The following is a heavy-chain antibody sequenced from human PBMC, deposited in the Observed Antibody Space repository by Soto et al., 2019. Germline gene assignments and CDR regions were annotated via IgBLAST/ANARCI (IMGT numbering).Heavy chain of an antibody. CDR3: ARDLRGDYASWFDP. CDR2: IYYSGST. V-gene: IGHV4-59*01. J-gene: IGHJ5*02. D-gene: IGHD4-17*01. CDR1: GGSISSYY. Sequence: SETLSLTCTVSGGSISSYYWSWIRQPPGKGLEWIGYIYYSGSTNYNPSLKSRVTISVDTSKNQFSLKLSSVTAADTAVYYCARDLRGDYASWFDPWGQGTLVTV.